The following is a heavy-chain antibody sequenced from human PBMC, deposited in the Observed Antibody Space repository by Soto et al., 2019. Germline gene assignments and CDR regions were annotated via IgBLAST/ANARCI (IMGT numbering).Heavy chain of an antibody. J-gene: IGHJ4*02. CDR3: ARRVDYVWGSYRYSPYFDY. D-gene: IGHD3-16*02. CDR1: GGSISSYY. V-gene: IGHV4-59*08. CDR2: SYYSGST. Sequence: SETLSLTCAVCGGSISSYYWSGIRQPPGKGLEWIGYSYYSGSTNYNPSLKSRVTISVDTSKNQFSLKLSSVTAADTAVYYCARRVDYVWGSYRYSPYFDYWGQGTLVTVSS.